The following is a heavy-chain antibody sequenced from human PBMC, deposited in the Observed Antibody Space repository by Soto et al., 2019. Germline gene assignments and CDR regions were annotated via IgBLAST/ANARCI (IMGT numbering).Heavy chain of an antibody. CDR2: IYYSGST. D-gene: IGHD6-19*01. CDR1: GGSISSYY. CDR3: ARHADLRYSSGWYGGFDY. Sequence: SETLSLTCTVSGGSISSYYWSWIRQPPGKGLEWIGYIYYSGSTNYNPSLKSRVTISVDTSKNQFSLKLSSVTAADTAVYYCARHADLRYSSGWYGGFDYWGQGTLVTVSS. V-gene: IGHV4-59*08. J-gene: IGHJ4*02.